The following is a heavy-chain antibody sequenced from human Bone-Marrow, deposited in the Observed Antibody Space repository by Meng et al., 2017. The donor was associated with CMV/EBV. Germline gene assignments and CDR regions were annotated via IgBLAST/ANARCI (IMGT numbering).Heavy chain of an antibody. CDR2: IYYSGST. J-gene: IGHJ4*02. CDR3: ARGRGYSGYDVG. D-gene: IGHD5-12*01. V-gene: IGHV4-59*01. CDR1: GGSISSYY. Sequence: SETLSLTCTVSGGSISSYYWSWIRQPPGKGLEWIGYIYYSGSTNYNPSLKSRVTISVDTSKNQFSLKLSSVTAADTAVYYCARGRGYSGYDVGWGQGTLVTFSS.